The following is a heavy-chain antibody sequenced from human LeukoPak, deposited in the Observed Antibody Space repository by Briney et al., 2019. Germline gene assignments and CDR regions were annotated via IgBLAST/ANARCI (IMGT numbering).Heavy chain of an antibody. J-gene: IGHJ5*02. D-gene: IGHD5-18*01. Sequence: PGRSLRLSCAASGFTFSSYGMHWVRQAPGKGLEWVAVISYDGSNKYYADSVKGRFTISRDNSKNTLYLQMNSLRAEDTAVYYCAKPVVDTAIGDAFDTWGQGTLVTVSS. V-gene: IGHV3-30*18. CDR1: GFTFSSYG. CDR3: AKPVVDTAIGDAFDT. CDR2: ISYDGSNK.